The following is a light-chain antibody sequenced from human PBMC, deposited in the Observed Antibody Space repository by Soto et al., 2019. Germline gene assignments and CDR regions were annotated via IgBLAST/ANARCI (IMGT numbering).Light chain of an antibody. CDR3: SSYAGSSNV. CDR1: NSDVGGYNY. J-gene: IGLJ1*01. CDR2: EVN. V-gene: IGLV2-8*01. Sequence: QSALTQAPSACGCHGQSVAISCTGSNSDVGGYNYGSWYQHHPVQAPILMIYEVNKRPPRVPDLFSASKSGNTACLTVSGLQAEDEADYYCSSYAGSSNVFGTGTKVTVL.